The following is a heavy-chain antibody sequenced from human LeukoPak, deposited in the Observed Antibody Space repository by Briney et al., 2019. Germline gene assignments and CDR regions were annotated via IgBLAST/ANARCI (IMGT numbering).Heavy chain of an antibody. J-gene: IGHJ3*02. CDR1: GGAFSSTTYY. D-gene: IGHD2-21*02. V-gene: IGHV4-61*05. CDR2: IYYSGST. Sequence: SETLSLTCTVSGGAFSSTTYYWGWIRQPPGKGLEWIGYIYYSGSTNYNPSLKSRVTISVDTSKNQFSLKLSSVTAADTAVYYCARHEVVTANHDAFDIWGQGTMVTVSS. CDR3: ARHEVVTANHDAFDI.